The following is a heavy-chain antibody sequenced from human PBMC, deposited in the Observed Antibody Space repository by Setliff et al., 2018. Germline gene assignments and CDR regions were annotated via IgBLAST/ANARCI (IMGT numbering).Heavy chain of an antibody. D-gene: IGHD3-3*01. V-gene: IGHV4-34*01. Sequence: PSETLSLTCAVYGWSFCGYYWSWIRQPPGKGLEWIGEINHSGSTNYNPSLKSRVTISVDTSKNQFSLKLSSVTAADTAVYYCARRYNFWSGYYDYWGQGTLVTVS. CDR2: INHSGST. CDR1: GWSFCGYY. J-gene: IGHJ4*02. CDR3: ARRYNFWSGYYDY.